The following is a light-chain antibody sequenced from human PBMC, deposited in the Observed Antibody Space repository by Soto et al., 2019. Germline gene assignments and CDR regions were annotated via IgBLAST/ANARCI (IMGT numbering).Light chain of an antibody. Sequence: EVVLTQSPDTLSLPPGERATLSCRASQSVSSNLAWFQQKPGQAPTLLIYGASTRATGIPARFSGSGSGTEFTLTISSLQSEDFAVYYCQQYNNWPRTFGQGTKVDIK. J-gene: IGKJ1*01. CDR3: QQYNNWPRT. CDR1: QSVSSN. CDR2: GAS. V-gene: IGKV3-15*01.